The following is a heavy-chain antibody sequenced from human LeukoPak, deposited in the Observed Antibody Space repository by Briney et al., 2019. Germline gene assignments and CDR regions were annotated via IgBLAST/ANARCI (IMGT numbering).Heavy chain of an antibody. CDR1: GFTFSSYS. CDR3: ARDDYGDYTAWGY. J-gene: IGHJ4*02. D-gene: IGHD4-17*01. CDR2: ISSSSSYI. V-gene: IGHV3-21*01. Sequence: GGSLRLSCAASGFTFSSYSMKWVRQAPGKGLEWVSSISSSSSYIYYADSVKGRFTISRDNAKNSLYLQMNSLRAEDTAVYYCARDDYGDYTAWGYWGQGTLVTVSS.